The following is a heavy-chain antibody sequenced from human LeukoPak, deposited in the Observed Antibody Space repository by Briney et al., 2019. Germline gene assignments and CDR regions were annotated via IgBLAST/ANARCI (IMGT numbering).Heavy chain of an antibody. CDR2: IYHSGST. Sequence: SETLSLTCAVSGGSISSSNWWSWVRQPPGKGLEWIGEIYHSGSTNYNPSLKSRVTISVDKSKNQFSLKLSSVTAADTAVYYCARGKQQLVRKYNWFDPWGQGTLVTVSS. J-gene: IGHJ5*02. CDR3: ARGKQQLVRKYNWFDP. D-gene: IGHD6-13*01. CDR1: GGSISSSNW. V-gene: IGHV4-4*02.